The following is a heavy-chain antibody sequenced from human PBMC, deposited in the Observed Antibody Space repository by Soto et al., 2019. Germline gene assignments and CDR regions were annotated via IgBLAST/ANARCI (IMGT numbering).Heavy chain of an antibody. CDR1: GFSFRDHS. V-gene: IGHV3-48*02. D-gene: IGHD2-21*02. CDR3: ARLPKGCVVTG. J-gene: IGHJ4*02. CDR2: ISSTGNDN. Sequence: VQLMESGGGLVYPGASLRLSCETSGFSFRDHSMNWVRQAPGKGLQWVSYISSTGNDNHYADSVKGRFTVSRDNAKNALFLQMNSLRDDDSAIYYCARLPKGCVVTGWGQGTLVTVSS.